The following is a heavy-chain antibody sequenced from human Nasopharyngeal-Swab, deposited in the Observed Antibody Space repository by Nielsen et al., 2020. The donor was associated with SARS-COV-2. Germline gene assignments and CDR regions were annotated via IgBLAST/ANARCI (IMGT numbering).Heavy chain of an antibody. V-gene: IGHV3-30-3*01. Sequence: GESLKISCAASGFTFSSYAMHWVRQAPGKGLEWVAVISYDGSNKYYADSVKDRFTISRDNSKNTLYLQMNSLRAEDTAVYYCAREDGLQLDAFGIWGQGTMVTVSS. D-gene: IGHD4-11*01. J-gene: IGHJ3*02. CDR3: AREDGLQLDAFGI. CDR2: ISYDGSNK. CDR1: GFTFSSYA.